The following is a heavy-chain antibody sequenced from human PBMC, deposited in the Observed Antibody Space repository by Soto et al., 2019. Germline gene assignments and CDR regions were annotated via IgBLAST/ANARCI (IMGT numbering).Heavy chain of an antibody. CDR3: AKEWSQGYYFEY. Sequence: EVQLLESGGDLVQPGGSLRLSCAASGFAFSNYAMNWVRQAPGTGLEWVSVISGGGGTTYYADSVKGRFTIARDNSKKTLYLQMSSLRGDDTAVYYCAKEWSQGYYFEYWGHGNLGIVSS. CDR2: ISGGGGTT. CDR1: GFAFSNYA. D-gene: IGHD2-15*01. V-gene: IGHV3-23*01. J-gene: IGHJ4*01.